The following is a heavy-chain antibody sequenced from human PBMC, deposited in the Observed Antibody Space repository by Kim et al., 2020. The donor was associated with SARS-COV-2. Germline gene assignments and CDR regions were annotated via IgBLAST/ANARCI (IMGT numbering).Heavy chain of an antibody. CDR3: AKDLSGRQDM. D-gene: IGHD3-3*02. V-gene: IGHV3-74*01. J-gene: IGHJ3*02. CDR2: TDTDGRIT. Sequence: GGSLRLSCVASGFTFSNYCMHWVRQAPGKGLVWVARTDTDGRITNYADFVEGRFTISRDNARDTLYLQLNSLRVEDTAVYYCAKDLSGRQDMWGQGTMVTVSS. CDR1: GFTFSNYC.